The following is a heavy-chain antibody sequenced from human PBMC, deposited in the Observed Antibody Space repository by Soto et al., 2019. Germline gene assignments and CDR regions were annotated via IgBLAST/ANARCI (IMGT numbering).Heavy chain of an antibody. CDR1: GYTFTAYG. Sequence: GASVKVSCKASGYTFTAYGVNWVRQAPGQGLEWMGWVNVFSGIAKYAQKFQDRITMTTDTSTSTAYMELRSLRSDDTAVYYCARGVGSGSYYNQYNWFDPWGQGTLVTVSS. D-gene: IGHD3-10*01. CDR3: ARGVGSGSYYNQYNWFDP. V-gene: IGHV1-18*01. CDR2: VNVFSGIA. J-gene: IGHJ5*02.